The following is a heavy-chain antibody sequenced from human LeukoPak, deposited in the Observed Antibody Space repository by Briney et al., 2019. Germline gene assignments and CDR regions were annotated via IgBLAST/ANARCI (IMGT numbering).Heavy chain of an antibody. CDR3: VGPALRARPLYGMDV. J-gene: IGHJ6*02. CDR1: GGSFSGYY. CDR2: INHSGNT. Sequence: SETLSLTCAVYGGSFSGYYWSWNRQPPGKGLEWIGEINHSGNTNYNPSLKSRVTISVDMSKNQFSLKLTSVTATDTAVYYCVGPALRARPLYGMDVWGQGTTVTVSS. D-gene: IGHD1-14*01. V-gene: IGHV4-34*01.